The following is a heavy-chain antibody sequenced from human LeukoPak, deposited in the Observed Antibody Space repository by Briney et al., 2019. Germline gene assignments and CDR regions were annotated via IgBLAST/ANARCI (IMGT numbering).Heavy chain of an antibody. CDR3: ARGRYDILTGVTFSAFDY. D-gene: IGHD3-9*01. CDR2: IYPGDSDT. CDR1: GYSFTSHW. V-gene: IGHV5-51*01. J-gene: IGHJ4*02. Sequence: GESLKISCKGSGYSFTSHWIGWVRQMPGKGLEWMGIIYPGDSDTRYSPSFQGQVTISADKSISTAYLQWSSLKASDTAMYYCARGRYDILTGVTFSAFDYWGQGTLVTVSS.